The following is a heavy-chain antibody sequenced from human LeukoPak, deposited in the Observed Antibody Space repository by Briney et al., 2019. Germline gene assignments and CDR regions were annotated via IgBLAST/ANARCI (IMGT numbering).Heavy chain of an antibody. CDR3: AKQMVERPHYYYMDV. D-gene: IGHD2-15*01. Sequence: GGSLRLSCAASGLIFSSFGMHWVRQAPGKGLEWVAFIQDDESNKFYADSVKGRFTISRDNSKNTLFLQMNSLRPEDTALYYCAKQMVERPHYYYMDVWGKGTTVTVSS. CDR2: IQDDESNK. J-gene: IGHJ6*03. CDR1: GLIFSSFG. V-gene: IGHV3-30*02.